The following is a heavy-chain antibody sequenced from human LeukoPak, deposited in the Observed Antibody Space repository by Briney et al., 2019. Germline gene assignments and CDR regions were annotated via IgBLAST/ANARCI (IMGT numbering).Heavy chain of an antibody. Sequence: KPSETLSLTCTVAGGSISSFYWSWIRQPAGKGREWIGRIYTSGSTKYNPSLKSRVTMSADTSKNQFSLKLRSVTAADTAVYYCARDGRYSAGGWFDPWGQGTLVTVSS. J-gene: IGHJ5*02. D-gene: IGHD5-12*01. CDR3: ARDGRYSAGGWFDP. CDR2: IYTSGST. V-gene: IGHV4-4*07. CDR1: GGSISSFY.